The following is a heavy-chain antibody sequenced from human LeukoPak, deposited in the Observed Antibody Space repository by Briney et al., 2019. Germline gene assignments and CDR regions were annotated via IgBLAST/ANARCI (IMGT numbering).Heavy chain of an antibody. CDR2: ISSSSSYI. CDR3: ARDKELNYDSSGYYGYGAFDI. V-gene: IGHV3-21*01. CDR1: GFTFSSYS. J-gene: IGHJ3*02. Sequence: GGSLRLSCAASGFTFSSYSMNWDRQAPGKGLEWVSSISSSSSYIYYADSVKGRFTISRDNAKNSLYLQMNSLRAEDTAVYYCARDKELNYDSSGYYGYGAFDIWGQGTMVTVSS. D-gene: IGHD3-22*01.